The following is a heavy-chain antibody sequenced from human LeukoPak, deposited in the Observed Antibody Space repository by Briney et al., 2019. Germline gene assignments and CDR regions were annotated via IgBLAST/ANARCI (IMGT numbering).Heavy chain of an antibody. Sequence: SETLSLTCAVSGGSFSGYYWTWIRQPPGKGLEWIGEINHSGSANYNPSLKSRVTISLDTSKNQFSLKLSSVTAADTAVYYCARGQGTVTTHWDQGTLVTVSS. J-gene: IGHJ4*02. CDR2: INHSGSA. CDR3: ARGQGTVTTH. D-gene: IGHD4-17*01. V-gene: IGHV4-34*01. CDR1: GGSFSGYY.